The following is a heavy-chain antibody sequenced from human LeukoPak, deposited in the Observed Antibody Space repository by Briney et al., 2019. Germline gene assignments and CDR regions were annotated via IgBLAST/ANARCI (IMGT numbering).Heavy chain of an antibody. D-gene: IGHD2-2*01. V-gene: IGHV3-21*01. CDR1: GFSFNSYN. J-gene: IGHJ4*02. CDR2: ISTSSRYI. CDR3: ARNLGHCSSTSCNSDFDY. Sequence: GGSLRLSCAASGFSFNSYNMNWVRQAPGKGLEWVSFISTSSRYIYYADSVKGRFTISRDNAKNSLYLQMNSLRAEDTAVYYCARNLGHCSSTSCNSDFDYWGQGTLVTVSS.